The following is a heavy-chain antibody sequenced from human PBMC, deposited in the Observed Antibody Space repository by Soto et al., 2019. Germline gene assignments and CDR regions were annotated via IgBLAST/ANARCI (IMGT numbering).Heavy chain of an antibody. CDR1: VYSISSYY. CDR2: IYYSGIT. Sequence: SVTLSLTCTVYVYSISSYYWSWIRQPPGKGLEWIGYIYYSGITDYNPSLKSRVTISVDTSKSQFSLKLSSVTAADTAVYYCARGGGVYYFDYWGQGTLVTVS. V-gene: IGHV4-59*01. CDR3: ARGGGVYYFDY. J-gene: IGHJ4*02. D-gene: IGHD2-8*02.